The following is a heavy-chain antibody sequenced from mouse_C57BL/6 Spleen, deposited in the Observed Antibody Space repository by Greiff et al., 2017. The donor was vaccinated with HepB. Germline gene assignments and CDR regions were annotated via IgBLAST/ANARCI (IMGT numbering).Heavy chain of an antibody. D-gene: IGHD1-1*01. CDR1: GYAFSSSW. J-gene: IGHJ1*03. CDR3: APRITTVVDWYFDV. Sequence: QVQLQQSGPELVKPGASVKISCKASGYAFSSSWMNWVKQRPGKGLEWIGRIYPGDGDTNYNGKFKGKATLTADKSSSTAYMQLSSLTSEDSAVYFCAPRITTVVDWYFDVWGTGTTVTVSS. V-gene: IGHV1-82*01. CDR2: IYPGDGDT.